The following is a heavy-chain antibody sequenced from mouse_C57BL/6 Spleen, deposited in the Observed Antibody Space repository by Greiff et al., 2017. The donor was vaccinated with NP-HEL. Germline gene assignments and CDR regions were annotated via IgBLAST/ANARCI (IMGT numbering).Heavy chain of an antibody. J-gene: IGHJ1*03. V-gene: IGHV5-17*01. CDR3: ALTTVVVDWYFDV. Sequence: EVNVVESGGGLVKPGGSLKLSCAASGFTFSDYGMHWVRQAPEKGLEWVAYISSGSGTIYYADTVKGRFTISRDNAKNTLFLQMTSLRSEDTAMYYCALTTVVVDWYFDVWGTGTTVTVSS. CDR2: ISSGSGTI. CDR1: GFTFSDYG. D-gene: IGHD1-1*01.